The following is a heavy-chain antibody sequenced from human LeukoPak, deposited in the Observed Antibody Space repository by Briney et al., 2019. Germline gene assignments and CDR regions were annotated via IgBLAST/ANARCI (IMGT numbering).Heavy chain of an antibody. CDR1: GFTFSDYY. V-gene: IGHV3-11*01. CDR3: ASSGETYYDFWSGPADY. Sequence: PGGSLRLTCAASGFTFSDYYMSWIRQAPGKGLEWVSYISSSGSTIYYADSVKGRFTISRDNAKNSLYLQMNSLRAEDTAVYYCASSGETYYDFWSGPADYWGQGTLATVSS. D-gene: IGHD3-3*01. CDR2: ISSSGSTI. J-gene: IGHJ4*02.